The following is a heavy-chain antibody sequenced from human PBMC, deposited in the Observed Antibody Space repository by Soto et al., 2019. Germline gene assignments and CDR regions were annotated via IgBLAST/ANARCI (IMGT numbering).Heavy chain of an antibody. Sequence: ASVKVSCKASGYTFTSYYMHWVRQAPGQGLEWMGIINPSGGSTSYAQKFQGRVTMTRETSTSTVYMELSSLRSEDTAVYYCAREALSSGDYFYYGMDVWGQGTTVTVSS. CDR1: GYTFTSYY. V-gene: IGHV1-46*01. J-gene: IGHJ6*02. D-gene: IGHD3-10*01. CDR2: INPSGGST. CDR3: AREALSSGDYFYYGMDV.